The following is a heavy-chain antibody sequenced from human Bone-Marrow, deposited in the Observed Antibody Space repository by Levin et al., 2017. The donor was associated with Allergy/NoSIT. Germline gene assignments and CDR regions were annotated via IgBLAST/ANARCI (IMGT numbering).Heavy chain of an antibody. CDR2: INYSGRT. V-gene: IGHV4-34*01. CDR1: GGSFSDYY. D-gene: IGHD3-10*01. CDR3: ARGRMIRTLTKTEYFQF. Sequence: SETLSLTCAVYGGSFSDYYWSWLRQPPGKGLEWIGEINYSGRTNYNPSLKSRATMSAETSSNQLSLRLTSVTAADTAVYFCARGRMIRTLTKTEYFQFWGQGTLVTVSS. J-gene: IGHJ1*01.